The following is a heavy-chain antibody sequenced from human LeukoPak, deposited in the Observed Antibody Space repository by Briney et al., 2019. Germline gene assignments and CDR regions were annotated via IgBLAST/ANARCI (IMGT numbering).Heavy chain of an antibody. CDR3: TSRRDYYDSSGFDY. Sequence: GGSLRLSCAASGFTFSNAWMSWVRQAPGKGLEWVGRIKSKTDGGTTEYAAPVKGRFTISRDDSKNTLYLQMNSLKTEDTGVYYCTSRRDYYDSSGFDYWGQGTLVTVSS. CDR1: GFTFSNAW. D-gene: IGHD3-22*01. J-gene: IGHJ4*02. V-gene: IGHV3-15*01. CDR2: IKSKTDGGTT.